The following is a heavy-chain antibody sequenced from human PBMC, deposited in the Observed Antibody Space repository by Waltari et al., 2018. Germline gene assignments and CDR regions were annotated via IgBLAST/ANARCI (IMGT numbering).Heavy chain of an antibody. CDR1: GYNFAPYW. CDR3: ARLEDAKVYDLLTAYYSYYFQY. CDR2: IYPGDSDT. J-gene: IGHJ4*02. V-gene: IGHV5-51*01. D-gene: IGHD3-9*01. Sequence: EVQLVQSGAEVNKPGESLKISCEGSGYNFAPYWIAWVRQKPGKGLEWMGIIYPGDSDTKYSPSFQGQVAISVDKSINTTYLQWSSLKASDTAIYFCARLEDAKVYDLLTAYYSYYFQYWGQGALVTVSS.